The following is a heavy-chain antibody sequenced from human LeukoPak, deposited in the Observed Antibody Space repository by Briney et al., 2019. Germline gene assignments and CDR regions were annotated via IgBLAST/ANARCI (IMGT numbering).Heavy chain of an antibody. CDR1: GYTFTSYY. Sequence: ASVKVSCKASGYTFTSYYMHWVRQAPGQGLEWMGIINPTGGSTSYAQKFQGRVTMTRDTSTRTVYMELSSLRSEDTAVYYCARDGRYCSSTSCYAGFSFDYWGQGTLVTVSS. CDR3: ARDGRYCSSTSCYAGFSFDY. CDR2: INPTGGST. J-gene: IGHJ4*02. V-gene: IGHV1-46*01. D-gene: IGHD2-2*01.